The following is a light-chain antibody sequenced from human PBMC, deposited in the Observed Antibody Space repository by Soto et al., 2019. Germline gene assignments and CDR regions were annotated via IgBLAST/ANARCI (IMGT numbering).Light chain of an antibody. CDR2: NTS. Sequence: DIQMTQSPSSLSASVGDRVTITCRASQTIAMYVDWFQQKPGKAPKPLIYNTSSLQSGVPPRFSGSGSETDFILTISRLQPEDSATYYCQQSYGTPYTFGQGTKLEIK. CDR1: QTIAMY. V-gene: IGKV1-39*01. CDR3: QQSYGTPYT. J-gene: IGKJ2*01.